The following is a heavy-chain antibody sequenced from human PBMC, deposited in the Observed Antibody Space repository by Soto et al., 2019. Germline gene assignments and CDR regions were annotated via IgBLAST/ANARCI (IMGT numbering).Heavy chain of an antibody. D-gene: IGHD6-19*01. J-gene: IGHJ4*02. CDR3: ARVGGWYVPDY. CDR1: GYTFTSYA. CDR2: INAGNGNT. V-gene: IGHV1-3*05. Sequence: QVQLVQSGAEEKKPGASVKVSCKASGYTFTSYAMHWVRQAPGQRLEWMGWINAGNGNTKYSQKFQGRVTITRDTSASTDYMDLSSLRSEDTAVYYCARVGGWYVPDYWGQGTLVTVSS.